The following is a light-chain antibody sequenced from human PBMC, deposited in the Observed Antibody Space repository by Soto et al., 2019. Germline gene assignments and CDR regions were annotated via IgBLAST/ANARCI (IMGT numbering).Light chain of an antibody. CDR3: QSSYSSRSGSVV. V-gene: IGLV1-40*01. J-gene: IGLJ2*01. CDR2: GST. Sequence: QSVLTQPPSVSGAPGQRVTISCTGSSSSVGTAYDVHWYQQLPGTAPKLLIYGSTHRPSGVPDGFSGSKSGTSASLAVTGLLDEEAADYYCQSSYSSRSGSVVFGGGTKLTVL. CDR1: SSSVGTAYD.